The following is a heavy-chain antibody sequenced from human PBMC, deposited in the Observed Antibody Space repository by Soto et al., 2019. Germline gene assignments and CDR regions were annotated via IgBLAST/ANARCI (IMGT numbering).Heavy chain of an antibody. CDR3: ATDSNYDVSNSF. CDR2: ILPVYAAP. D-gene: IGHD3-3*01. CDR1: GDTLNNYA. V-gene: IGHV1-69*01. J-gene: IGHJ1*01. Sequence: QVQLVQSGAEVKKPGSSVRVSCKASGDTLNNYAINWVRQAPGQGLEWMGGILPVYAAPDYAQNFQGRVSITADYSTSTVYMELSRLRSDDTAVYFCATDSNYDVSNSFWGQGTLVTVSS.